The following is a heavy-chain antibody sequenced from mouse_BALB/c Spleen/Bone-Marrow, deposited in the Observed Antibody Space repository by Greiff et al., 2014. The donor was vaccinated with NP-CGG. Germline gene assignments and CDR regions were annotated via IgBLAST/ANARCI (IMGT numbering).Heavy chain of an antibody. CDR1: GYTFTSYW. CDR3: TRRGYYAMDY. V-gene: IGHV1S127*01. CDR2: IDPSDSYT. J-gene: IGHJ4*01. Sequence: VQLQQSGAELVKPGASVKMSCKASGYTFTSYWMHWVKQRPGQGLEWIGVIDPSDSYTSYNQKFKGKATLTVDTSSSTAYMQLSSLTPEDSAVYYCTRRGYYAMDYWGQGTSVTVSS.